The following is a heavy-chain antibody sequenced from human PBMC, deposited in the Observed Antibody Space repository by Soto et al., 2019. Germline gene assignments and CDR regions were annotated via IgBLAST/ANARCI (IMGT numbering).Heavy chain of an antibody. CDR1: GFIFSNYN. V-gene: IGHV3-21*01. J-gene: IGHJ5*02. CDR3: ARVPVEQGTSIYRFGGFDL. Sequence: GSLRLSCSASGFIFSNYNMDWVRQAPGKGLQWVASLSSSSSYIYYADSVRGRFNIFRDNAKNSLYLRMNSLRADDTAVYYCARVPVEQGTSIYRFGGFDLWGQGP. D-gene: IGHD3-10*01. CDR2: LSSSSSYI.